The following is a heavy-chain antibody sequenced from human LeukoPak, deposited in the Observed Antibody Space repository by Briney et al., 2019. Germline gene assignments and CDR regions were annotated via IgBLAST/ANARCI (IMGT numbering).Heavy chain of an antibody. CDR1: GESLSGNY. J-gene: IGHJ3*02. Sequence: PSETLSLTCAVYGESLSGNYWSWIRQPPGKGLEWIGEINDSGSTNYNPSLKSRVTISVDTSKNQFSLKLSSVTAADTAVYYCARATIFGVGAPASPYAFDIWGQGTMVTVSS. CDR2: INDSGST. CDR3: ARATIFGVGAPASPYAFDI. V-gene: IGHV4-34*01. D-gene: IGHD3-3*01.